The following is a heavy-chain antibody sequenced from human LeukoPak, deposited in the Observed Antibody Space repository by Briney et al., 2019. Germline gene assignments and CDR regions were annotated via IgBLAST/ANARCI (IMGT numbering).Heavy chain of an antibody. Sequence: SETLSLTCAVYGGSFSSYYWSWIRQPPGKGLEWIGEINHSGSTNYNPSLKSRVTISVDTSKNQFSLKLSSVTAADTAVYYCARRPRGYYGSGRGYYYYYMDVWGKGTTVTISS. V-gene: IGHV4-34*01. CDR2: INHSGST. J-gene: IGHJ6*03. CDR3: ARRPRGYYGSGRGYYYYYMDV. CDR1: GGSFSSYY. D-gene: IGHD3-10*01.